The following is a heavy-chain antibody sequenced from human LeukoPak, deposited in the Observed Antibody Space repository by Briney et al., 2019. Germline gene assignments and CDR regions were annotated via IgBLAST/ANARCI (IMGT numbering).Heavy chain of an antibody. CDR3: AKVGCYGSGSYCFRFDY. CDR2: IIGSGGST. J-gene: IGHJ4*02. Sequence: GGSLTLSCAASALTFSSYSMSWVRQAPGKGLEWVAAIIGSGGSTYYADSVKGRFTISRDNSKNTLYLQMNSLRAEDTAVYYCAKVGCYGSGSYCFRFDYWGQGTLVTVSS. D-gene: IGHD3-10*01. V-gene: IGHV3-23*01. CDR1: ALTFSSYS.